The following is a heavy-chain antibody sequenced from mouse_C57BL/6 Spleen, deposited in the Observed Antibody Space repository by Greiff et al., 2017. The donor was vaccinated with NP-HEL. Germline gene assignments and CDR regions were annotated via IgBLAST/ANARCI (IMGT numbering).Heavy chain of an antibody. D-gene: IGHD5-5*01. CDR1: GYAFSSSW. V-gene: IGHV1-82*01. CDR2: IYPGDGDT. CDR3: AIGLPPYYYAMDY. J-gene: IGHJ4*01. Sequence: VQLQQSGPELVKPGASVKISCKASGYAFSSSWMNWVKQRPGKGLEWIGRIYPGDGDTNYNGKFKGKATLTADKSSSTAYMQLSSLTSEDSAVYVCAIGLPPYYYAMDYWGQGTSVTVSS.